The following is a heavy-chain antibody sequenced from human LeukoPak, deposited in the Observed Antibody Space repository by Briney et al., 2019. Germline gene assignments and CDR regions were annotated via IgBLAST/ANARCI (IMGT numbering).Heavy chain of an antibody. CDR3: ATEMATIHAFDI. CDR1: GGSFSGYY. V-gene: IGHV4-34*01. Sequence: SETLSLTCAVYGGSFSGYYWSWIRQPPGKGLEWIGEINHSGSTNYNPSLKSRVTISVDTSKNQFSLKLSSVTAADTAVYYCATEMATIHAFDIWGQGTLVTVSS. D-gene: IGHD5-24*01. CDR2: INHSGST. J-gene: IGHJ4*02.